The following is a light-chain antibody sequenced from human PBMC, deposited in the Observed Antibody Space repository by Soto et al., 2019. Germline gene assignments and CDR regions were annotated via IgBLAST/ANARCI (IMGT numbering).Light chain of an antibody. J-gene: IGKJ1*01. CDR1: QSVSSSY. CDR2: GAS. Sequence: EIVLTQSPGTLSLSPGERATLSCRASQSVSSSYLAWYQQKSGQAPRLLIYGASSRATGTPDRFSGSGSGTDFTLTISRLEPEDFAVYYCQHYGDSPVTFGQGTKV. CDR3: QHYGDSPVT. V-gene: IGKV3-20*01.